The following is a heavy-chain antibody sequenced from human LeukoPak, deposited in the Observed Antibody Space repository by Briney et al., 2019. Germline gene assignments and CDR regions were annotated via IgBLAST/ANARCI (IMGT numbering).Heavy chain of an antibody. J-gene: IGHJ6*02. CDR1: GFTFSSYW. CDR3: ARDSSGWYRDYYYGMDV. D-gene: IGHD6-19*01. V-gene: IGHV3-7*01. Sequence: PGGSLRLSCAASGFTFSSYWMSWVRQAPGKGLEWVANIKQDGSEKYYVDSVKGRFTISRDNAKNSLYLQMNSLRAEDTAVYYCARDSSGWYRDYYYGMDVWGQGTTVTVSS. CDR2: IKQDGSEK.